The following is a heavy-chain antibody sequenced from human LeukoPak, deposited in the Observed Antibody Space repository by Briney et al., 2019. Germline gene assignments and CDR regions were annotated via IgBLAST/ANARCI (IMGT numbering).Heavy chain of an antibody. V-gene: IGHV4-61*08. Sequence: SETLSLTCTVSGGSISSGDYYWSWIRQPPGKGLEWIGNIYYSGSTNSNPSLKSRVTISVDMSKNQFSLKLSSVTAADTAVYYCASVSGDCSGASCYSPNYYYYYGMDVWGQGTTVTVSS. CDR3: ASVSGDCSGASCYSPNYYYYYGMDV. J-gene: IGHJ6*02. CDR2: IYYSGST. D-gene: IGHD2-15*01. CDR1: GGSISSGDYY.